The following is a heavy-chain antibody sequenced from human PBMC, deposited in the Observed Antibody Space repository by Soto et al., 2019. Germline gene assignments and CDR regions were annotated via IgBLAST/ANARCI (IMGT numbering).Heavy chain of an antibody. J-gene: IGHJ6*02. CDR1: GFTFSSYA. V-gene: IGHV3-23*01. D-gene: IGHD5-18*01. Sequence: GGSLRLSCAASGFTFSSYAMSWVRQAPGKGLEWVSAISGSGGSTYYADSVKGRFTISRDNSKNTLYLQMNSLRAEDTAVYYCAKGGDTALTSDYYYGMDVWGQGTTVTVSS. CDR3: AKGGDTALTSDYYYGMDV. CDR2: ISGSGGST.